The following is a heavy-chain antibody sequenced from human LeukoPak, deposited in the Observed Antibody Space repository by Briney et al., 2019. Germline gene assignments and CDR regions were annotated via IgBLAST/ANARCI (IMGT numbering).Heavy chain of an antibody. V-gene: IGHV4-39*07. J-gene: IGHJ3*02. CDR1: GGSLITPNYY. D-gene: IGHD3-10*01. CDR3: AKSNGYGLVDI. CDR2: IFYSGGT. Sequence: PSETTSLTCTVSGGSLITPNYYWRWVRLPPRKGLEWIGNIFYSGGTYYNQSLQSRVTISLDTSRNQFSLKLNSVTAADTAVYYCAKSNGYGLVDIWGQGTMVTVSS.